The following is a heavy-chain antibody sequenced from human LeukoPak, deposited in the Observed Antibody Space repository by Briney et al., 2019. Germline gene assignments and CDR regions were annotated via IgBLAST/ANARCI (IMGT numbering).Heavy chain of an antibody. Sequence: SETLSLTCAVYGGSFSGYYWSWIRQPPGKGLEWIGEINHSGSTNYTPSLKSRVTISVDTSKNQFSLKLSSVTAADTAVYYCARHAYYYGSGSYIGHNWFDPWGQGTLVTVSS. CDR2: INHSGST. D-gene: IGHD3-10*01. J-gene: IGHJ5*02. V-gene: IGHV4-34*01. CDR3: ARHAYYYGSGSYIGHNWFDP. CDR1: GGSFSGYY.